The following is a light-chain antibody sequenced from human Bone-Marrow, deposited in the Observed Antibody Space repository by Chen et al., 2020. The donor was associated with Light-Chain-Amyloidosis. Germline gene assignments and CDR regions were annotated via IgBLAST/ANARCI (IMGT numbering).Light chain of an antibody. CDR3: SSYTSSSTRV. J-gene: IGLJ3*02. V-gene: IGLV2-14*01. CDR2: DVS. Sequence: QSALTQPASVSASPGQSITISCTGTSSDIGDYNYVSWYQQHPGKAPKLMIYDVSNRPSGVSDRFSGSKSGVTASLTISGLQAEDEADYFCSSYTSSSTRVFGGGTKLTVL. CDR1: SSDIGDYNY.